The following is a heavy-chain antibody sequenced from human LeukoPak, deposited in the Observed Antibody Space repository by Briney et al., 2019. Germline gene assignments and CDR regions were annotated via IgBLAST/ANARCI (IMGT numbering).Heavy chain of an antibody. CDR1: GFTFSSYW. Sequence: GGSLRLSCAASGFTFSSYWMHWVRRAPGKGLVWVSRINSDGSSTTYADSVKGRFTISRDSAKNSLYLQMNSLRAEDTAVYYCARALSSNTAFDYWGQGTPVTVSS. J-gene: IGHJ4*02. D-gene: IGHD2-2*01. CDR2: INSDGSST. V-gene: IGHV3-74*01. CDR3: ARALSSNTAFDY.